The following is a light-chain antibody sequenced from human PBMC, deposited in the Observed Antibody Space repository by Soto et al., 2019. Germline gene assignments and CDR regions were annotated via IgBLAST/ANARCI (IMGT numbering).Light chain of an antibody. CDR2: GAS. J-gene: IGKJ5*01. CDR1: QSVSSNY. V-gene: IGKV3-20*01. Sequence: ESVLTQSPGTLSLSPGERATLSCRASQSVSSNYLAWYQHKPGQAPRLLIYGASSRVTGIPDRFSGSGSGTDFTLTISRLEPEDFAVYYCQHYGSSLSITFGQGTRLEIK. CDR3: QHYGSSLSIT.